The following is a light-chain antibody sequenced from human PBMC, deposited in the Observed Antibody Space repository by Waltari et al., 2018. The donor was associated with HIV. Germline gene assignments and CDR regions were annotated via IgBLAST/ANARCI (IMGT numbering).Light chain of an antibody. Sequence: NFMLTQPHSVSESPGTTVSISCTRSSGSLASSYVQWYQQRPGSSHTAVIFEDNQRPSGVPERFSGSIDSSSNSASLTISGLKTEDEADYYCQSYDTTTPVVFGGGTRLTVL. J-gene: IGLJ2*01. V-gene: IGLV6-57*01. CDR1: SGSLASSY. CDR2: EDN. CDR3: QSYDTTTPVV.